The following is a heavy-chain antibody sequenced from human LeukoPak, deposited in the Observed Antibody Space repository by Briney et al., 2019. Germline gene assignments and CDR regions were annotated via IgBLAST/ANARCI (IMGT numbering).Heavy chain of an antibody. J-gene: IGHJ5*02. Sequence: SETLSLTCAVYGGSFSGYYWSWIRQPPGKGLEWIGEINHSGSTNYNPSLKSRATLSVDTSKNQFSLKLSSVTAADTAVYYCARGVSSYYDFWSGYQVYNWFDPWGQGTLVTVSS. CDR2: INHSGST. CDR1: GGSFSGYY. CDR3: ARGVSSYYDFWSGYQVYNWFDP. V-gene: IGHV4-34*01. D-gene: IGHD3-3*01.